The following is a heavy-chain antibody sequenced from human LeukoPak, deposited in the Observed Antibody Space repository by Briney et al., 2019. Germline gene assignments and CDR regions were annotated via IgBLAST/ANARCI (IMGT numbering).Heavy chain of an antibody. CDR2: ISAYNGNT. Sequence: WASVKVSCKASGYTFTSYGISWVRQAPGQGLEWMGWISAYNGNTNYAQKLQGRVTMTTDTSTSTAYMELRSLRSDDTAVYYCARKATVTTMENYYYGMDVWGQGTTVTVSS. V-gene: IGHV1-18*01. CDR3: ARKATVTTMENYYYGMDV. CDR1: GYTFTSYG. D-gene: IGHD4-11*01. J-gene: IGHJ6*02.